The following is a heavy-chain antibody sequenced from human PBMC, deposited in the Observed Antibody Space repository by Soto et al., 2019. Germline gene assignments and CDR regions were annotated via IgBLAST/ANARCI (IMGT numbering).Heavy chain of an antibody. D-gene: IGHD6-13*01. CDR1: GFTFSSYW. J-gene: IGHJ6*02. CDR2: INSDGSST. V-gene: IGHV3-74*01. Sequence: EVQLVESGGGLVQPGGSLRLSCAASGFTFSSYWMHWVRQAPGKGLVWVSRINSDGSSTSYADSVKGRFTISRDNAKNTLYLQMNSLRAEDTAVYYCGRAAAAAGYYYYGMDVWGQGTTVTVSS. CDR3: GRAAAAAGYYYYGMDV.